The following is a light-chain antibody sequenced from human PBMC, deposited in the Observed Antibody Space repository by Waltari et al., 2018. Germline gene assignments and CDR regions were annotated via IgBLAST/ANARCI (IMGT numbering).Light chain of an antibody. J-gene: IGKJ1*01. CDR1: QSVRRA. CDR3: QHYVSLPAT. V-gene: IGKV3D-20*02. CDR2: DAS. Sequence: EIVLTQSPATLSLSPGETATLSCRASQSVRRALAWYQQKPGQAPRLLIYDASSRATGIPDRFSGSGSGTDFSLTISRLEAEDFAVYYCQHYVSLPATFGQGTKVEIK.